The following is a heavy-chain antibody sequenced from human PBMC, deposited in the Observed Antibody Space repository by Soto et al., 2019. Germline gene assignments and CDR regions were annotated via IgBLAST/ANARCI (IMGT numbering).Heavy chain of an antibody. V-gene: IGHV4-4*02. D-gene: IGHD5-12*01. CDR2: IFHSGST. CDR1: GVSISRGSW. J-gene: IGHJ4*02. CDR3: ARDGPDGYNLGY. Sequence: QMQESGPGLVEPSGPLSLTCDVSGVSISRGSWWGWVRQPPGEGLEGIGEIFHSGSTKYNPSLKSRVTISVDHTKNHFSLRVTSVTAADTAVYYCARDGPDGYNLGYWGQGTLVTVSS.